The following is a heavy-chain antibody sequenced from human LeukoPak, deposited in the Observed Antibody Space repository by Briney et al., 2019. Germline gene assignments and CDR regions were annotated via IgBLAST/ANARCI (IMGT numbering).Heavy chain of an antibody. CDR2: IYNGWNT. J-gene: IGHJ4*02. D-gene: IGHD6-19*01. CDR1: GASTSSRY. CDR3: AQTTGWPGFDF. V-gene: IGHV4-59*08. Sequence: SETLSLTCSASGASTSSRYWSWIRQSPGRTLEWIGHIYNGWNTKYNPSLTSRDTISVDTSKNQFSLSLTSVTAADTAIYYCAQTTGWPGFDFWGPGALVTVSS.